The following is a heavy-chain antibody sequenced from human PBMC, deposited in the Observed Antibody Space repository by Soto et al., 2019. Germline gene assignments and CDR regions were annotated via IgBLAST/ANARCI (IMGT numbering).Heavy chain of an antibody. V-gene: IGHV3-30-3*01. CDR3: ARGDSSGYYCDY. D-gene: IGHD3-22*01. J-gene: IGHJ4*02. Sequence: QVQLVESGGGVVQPGRSLRLSCAASGFTFSSYAMHWVRQAPGKGLERVAVISYDGSNKYYADSVKGRFTISRDNSKNTLYLQMNSLRAEDTAVYYCARGDSSGYYCDYWGQGTLVTVSS. CDR2: ISYDGSNK. CDR1: GFTFSSYA.